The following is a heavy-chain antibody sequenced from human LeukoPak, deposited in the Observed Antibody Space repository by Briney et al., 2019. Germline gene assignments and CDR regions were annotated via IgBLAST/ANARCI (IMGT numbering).Heavy chain of an antibody. V-gene: IGHV1-2*02. CDR3: PKYFYDRSGSSSDAFDI. Sequence: GAVKDSRMTSGYDFTDYYIHWVRQAPGQGVEWMGWINPNTGGTHFAQTFQGRVTMPRETPITTVYMAVNSLRSAESPVYYCPKYFYDRSGSSSDAFDIWGGGTMVTVPS. J-gene: IGHJ3*02. CDR2: INPNTGGT. CDR1: GYDFTDYY. D-gene: IGHD3-22*01.